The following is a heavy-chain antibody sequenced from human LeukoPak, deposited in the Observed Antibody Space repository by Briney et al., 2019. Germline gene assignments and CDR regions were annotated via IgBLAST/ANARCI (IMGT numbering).Heavy chain of an antibody. V-gene: IGHV3-20*04. Sequence: GGSLSLSCAASGFTFVDYGVSWVRQAPGKGLEWVCGINWYGGSKGYSDSVKGRFIISRDNAKNSLYMQMNSLRAEDTALYYCATGQLAKYALDIWGQRTMVTVSS. D-gene: IGHD1-1*01. J-gene: IGHJ3*02. CDR1: GFTFVDYG. CDR2: INWYGGSK. CDR3: ATGQLAKYALDI.